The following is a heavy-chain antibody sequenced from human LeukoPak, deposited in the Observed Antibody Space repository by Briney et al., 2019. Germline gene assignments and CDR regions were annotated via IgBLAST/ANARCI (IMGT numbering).Heavy chain of an antibody. D-gene: IGHD6-13*01. CDR2: INHSGST. CDR3: ARVAAAGTWTDY. V-gene: IGHV4-34*01. J-gene: IGHJ4*02. CDR1: GGSFSGYY. Sequence: SETLSLTCAVYGGSFSGYYWSWIRQPPGKGLEWIGEINHSGSTNYNPSLKSRVTISVDTSKNQFSLKLSSVTAADTAVYYYARVAAAGTWTDYWGQGTLVTVSS.